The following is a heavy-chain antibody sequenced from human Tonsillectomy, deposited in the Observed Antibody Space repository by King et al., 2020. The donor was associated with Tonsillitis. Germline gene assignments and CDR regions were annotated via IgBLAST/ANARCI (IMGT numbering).Heavy chain of an antibody. V-gene: IGHV5-51*01. CDR3: ARHVRKGDFDWSLPNDY. D-gene: IGHD3-9*01. J-gene: IGHJ4*02. Sequence: VQLVESGAEVKKPGESLKISCKGSGYSFTSYWIAWVRQMPGKGLEWMGIIYPGDSDTRYSPSFQGQVTISADKSISTAYLQWSSLKASDTAMYYCARHVRKGDFDWSLPNDYRGQGTLVPVSS. CDR2: IYPGDSDT. CDR1: GYSFTSYW.